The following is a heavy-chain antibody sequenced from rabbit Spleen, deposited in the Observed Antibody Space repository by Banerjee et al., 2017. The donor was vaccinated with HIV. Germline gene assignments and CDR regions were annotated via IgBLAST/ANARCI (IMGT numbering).Heavy chain of an antibody. V-gene: IGHV1S47*01. CDR2: IEPIFGNT. Sequence: QEQLALSGGGLVQPGGSLKLPCKASGFDFSDYGVTWVRQAPGKGLECIGYIEPIFGNTSSANWVNGRFPISSHNAQNTLYLQLSSLTAADTATYFCVRDQAGDADHGPYYLNLWGPGTLVTVS. J-gene: IGHJ4*01. D-gene: IGHD6-1*01. CDR3: VRDQAGDADHGPYYLNL. CDR1: GFDFSDYG.